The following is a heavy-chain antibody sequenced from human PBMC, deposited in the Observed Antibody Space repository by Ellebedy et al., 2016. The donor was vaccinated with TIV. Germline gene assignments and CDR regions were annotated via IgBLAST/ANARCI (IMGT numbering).Heavy chain of an antibody. J-gene: IGHJ3*02. CDR1: GGSISSYY. Sequence: SETLSLXXTVSGGSISSYYWSWIRQPPGKGLEWIGYIYYSGSTNYNPSLKSRVTISVDTSKNQFSLKLSSVTAADTAVYYCARDPTPYGDYYDSSGYLYWGAFDIWGQGTMVTVSS. CDR3: ARDPTPYGDYYDSSGYLYWGAFDI. V-gene: IGHV4-59*01. D-gene: IGHD3-22*01. CDR2: IYYSGST.